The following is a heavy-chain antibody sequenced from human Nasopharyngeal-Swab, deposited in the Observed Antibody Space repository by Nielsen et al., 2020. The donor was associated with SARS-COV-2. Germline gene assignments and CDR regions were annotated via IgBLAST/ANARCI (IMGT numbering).Heavy chain of an antibody. D-gene: IGHD3-16*02. CDR1: GFSFSTYW. J-gene: IGHJ6*03. Sequence: GGSLKISWAASGFSFSTYWMTWVRQAPGKGLEGVANIKQDGSEKYYVDSVKGRFTVSRDNPKNLLYLQVNSLRAEDTAVYYCARQGVFVPAYFHQYYMDVWGKGTTVTVSS. CDR3: ARQGVFVPAYFHQYYMDV. V-gene: IGHV3-7*03. CDR2: IKQDGSEK.